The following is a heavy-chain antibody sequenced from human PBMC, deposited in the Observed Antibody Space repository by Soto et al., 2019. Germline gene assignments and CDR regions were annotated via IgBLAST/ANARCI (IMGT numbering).Heavy chain of an antibody. CDR2: IIPILGIA. Sequence: QVQLVQSGAEVKKPGSSVKVSCKASGGTFSSYTISWVRQAPGQGLEWMGRIIPILGIANYAQKFQGRVTITADKSPSTAYMELSSLRSEDTAVYYCARAYCSGGSCAHYYYYYMDVWGKGTTVTVSS. V-gene: IGHV1-69*02. D-gene: IGHD2-15*01. J-gene: IGHJ6*03. CDR3: ARAYCSGGSCAHYYYYYMDV. CDR1: GGTFSSYT.